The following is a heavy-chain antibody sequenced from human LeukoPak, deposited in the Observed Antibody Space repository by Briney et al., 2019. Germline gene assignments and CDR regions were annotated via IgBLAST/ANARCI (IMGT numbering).Heavy chain of an antibody. CDR2: INPNSGGT. V-gene: IGHV1-2*04. J-gene: IGHJ4*02. Sequence: ASVKASCKASGYTFTGYYMHWVRQAPGQGLEWMGWINPNSGGTNYAQKFQGWVAMTRDTSISTAYMELSRLRSDDTAVYYCARGNPYSSGWDFDYWGQGTLVTVSS. CDR1: GYTFTGYY. D-gene: IGHD6-19*01. CDR3: ARGNPYSSGWDFDY.